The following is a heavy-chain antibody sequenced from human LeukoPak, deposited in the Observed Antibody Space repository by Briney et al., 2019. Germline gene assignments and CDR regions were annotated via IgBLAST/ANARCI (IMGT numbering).Heavy chain of an antibody. CDR2: LNPSGST. Sequence: PSETLSLTCAVYGGSFSGYYWSWIRQTPRKGLEWIGELNPSGSTNYNPSLKSRVTISVDTSKNQFALKLSSVTAADTAVYYCARAERDAYNRSYYYYYMDVWGKRTTVTVSS. J-gene: IGHJ6*03. CDR1: GGSFSGYY. D-gene: IGHD5-24*01. V-gene: IGHV4-34*01. CDR3: ARAERDAYNRSYYYYYMDV.